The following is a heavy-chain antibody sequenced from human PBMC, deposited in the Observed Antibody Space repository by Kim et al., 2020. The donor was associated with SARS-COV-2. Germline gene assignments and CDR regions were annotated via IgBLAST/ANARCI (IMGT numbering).Heavy chain of an antibody. CDR3: ARMGSPDYYYGMDV. Sequence: PSLKSRVTISVDTSKNQFSLKLSSVTAADTAVYYCARMGSPDYYYGMDVWGQGTTVTVSS. J-gene: IGHJ6*02. D-gene: IGHD1-26*01. V-gene: IGHV4-59*01.